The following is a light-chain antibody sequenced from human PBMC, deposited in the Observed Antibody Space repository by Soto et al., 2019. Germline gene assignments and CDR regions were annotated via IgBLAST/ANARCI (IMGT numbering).Light chain of an antibody. CDR3: QQRSNWPVT. V-gene: IGKV3-11*01. CDR1: QIVSSY. CDR2: DAS. J-gene: IGKJ1*01. Sequence: EIVLTQSPATLSLSPGERATLSCRASQIVSSYLAWYQQKPGQTPRLLIYDASNRATDIPARFSGSGSGTDFTLTISSLEPEDFAVYYCQQRSNWPVTFGQGTRVEIK.